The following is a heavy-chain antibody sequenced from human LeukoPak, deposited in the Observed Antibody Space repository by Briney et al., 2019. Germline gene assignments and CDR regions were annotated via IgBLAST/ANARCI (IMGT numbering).Heavy chain of an antibody. J-gene: IGHJ6*02. Sequence: GGSLRLSCAASGFTFSSYSMNWVRQAPGKGLEWVSYISSDGGTIYYADSVRGRFTISRDNAKNSLYLQMNSLRDEDTAVYYCARDNGMISGWYAGRIDYYYGMDVWGQGTTVTVSS. V-gene: IGHV3-48*02. CDR2: ISSDGGTI. D-gene: IGHD6-19*01. CDR3: ARDNGMISGWYAGRIDYYYGMDV. CDR1: GFTFSSYS.